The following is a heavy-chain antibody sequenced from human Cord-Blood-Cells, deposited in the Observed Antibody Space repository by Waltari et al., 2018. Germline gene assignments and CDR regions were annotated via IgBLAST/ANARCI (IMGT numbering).Heavy chain of an antibody. J-gene: IGHJ4*02. CDR3: AREVGQNIDY. CDR1: GGSFSGYS. CDR2: INHSGST. V-gene: IGHV4-34*01. Sequence: QVQLQQWGAGLLKPSETLSLTCAVYGGSFSGYSWSWIRQPPGKGLEWIGEINHSGSTNYNPSLKSRVTISVDTSKNQFSLKLSSVTAADTAVYYCAREVGQNIDYWGQGTLVTVSS.